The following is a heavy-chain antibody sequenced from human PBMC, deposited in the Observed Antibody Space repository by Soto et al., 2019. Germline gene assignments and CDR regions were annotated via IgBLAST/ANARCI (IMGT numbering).Heavy chain of an antibody. Sequence: QVQLVQSGAEVKKPGSSVKVSCKASGGTFSSYTISWVRQAPGQGLDWMGRIIPILGIANYAQKFQGRVTNTADKATSTAYMELSSLRSEDTAVYYCARDRPHDYGDYYWFDPWGQGTLVTVSS. V-gene: IGHV1-69*08. J-gene: IGHJ5*02. CDR2: IIPILGIA. D-gene: IGHD4-17*01. CDR1: GGTFSSYT. CDR3: ARDRPHDYGDYYWFDP.